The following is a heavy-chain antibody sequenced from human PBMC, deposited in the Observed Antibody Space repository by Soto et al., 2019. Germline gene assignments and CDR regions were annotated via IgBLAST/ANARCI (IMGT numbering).Heavy chain of an antibody. J-gene: IGHJ6*03. CDR3: ARGGISHWAYFYYMDV. CDR2: INHLGSI. D-gene: IGHD2-21*01. CDR1: GGSLSDYF. V-gene: IGHV4-34*01. Sequence: PSETLSLTCVVSGGSLSDYFWSWIRQPPGMALEWIGEINHLGSINYNPSLKSRVTMSVDTSKKQFSLTLHSVTAADTATSYCARGGISHWAYFYYMDVWDRGTTVTVSS.